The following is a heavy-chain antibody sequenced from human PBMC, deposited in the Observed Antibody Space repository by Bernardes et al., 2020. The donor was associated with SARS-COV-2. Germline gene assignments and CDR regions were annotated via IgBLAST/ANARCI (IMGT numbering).Heavy chain of an antibody. CDR3: AKGRIGSDFWSGHSL. Sequence: GWSLRLSCAASGFTFSTFAMTWVRQAPGKGLEWVSAISGSGSGTYYADSVKGRFTVSRDNSKNILYLQVSSLRAEDTAVYFCAKGRIGSDFWSGHSLWGQGTLMTVSS. V-gene: IGHV3-23*01. CDR2: ISGSGSGT. D-gene: IGHD3-3*01. J-gene: IGHJ1*01. CDR1: GFTFSTFA.